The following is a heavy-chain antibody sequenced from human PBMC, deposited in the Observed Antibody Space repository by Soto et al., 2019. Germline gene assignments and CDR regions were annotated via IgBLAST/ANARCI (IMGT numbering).Heavy chain of an antibody. CDR1: SGSISSGNW. CDR2: IWHGGNT. D-gene: IGHD2-21*02. V-gene: IGHV4-4*02. J-gene: IGHJ5*02. Sequence: QVQLQESGPGLVKPSGTLSLTCSVSSGSISSGNWWSWVRQPPGKGLEWSGEIWHGGNTNYNPSLETRVTISVDNSKKQFSLKLSSVTAADTDVYYCASAGSYCLDLWGQGTLVTVSP. CDR3: ASAGSYCLDL.